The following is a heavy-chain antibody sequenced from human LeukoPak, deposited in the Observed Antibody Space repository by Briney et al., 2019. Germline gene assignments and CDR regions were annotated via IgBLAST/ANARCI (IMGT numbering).Heavy chain of an antibody. J-gene: IGHJ4*02. CDR1: GFTFSSYA. Sequence: GSLRLSCAASGFTFSSYAMSWVRQAPGKGLEWIGEINHSGSTNYNPSLKSRVTISVDTSKNQFSLKLSSVTAADTAVYYCARGSWGPAPVYWGQGTLVTVSS. D-gene: IGHD7-27*01. CDR2: INHSGST. V-gene: IGHV4-34*01. CDR3: ARGSWGPAPVY.